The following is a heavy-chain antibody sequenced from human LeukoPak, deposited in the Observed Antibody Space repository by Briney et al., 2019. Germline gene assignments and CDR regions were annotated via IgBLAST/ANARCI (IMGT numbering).Heavy chain of an antibody. CDR2: VGPQSGAT. CDR1: GYTFIDYY. D-gene: IGHD3-22*01. V-gene: IGHV1-2*02. Sequence: ASVKVSCKASGYTFIDYYIHWVRQAPGQGLEWMGWVGPQSGATNYAQKFQGRVTMTRDMSINTAYMEVTSLRFDDTAVYYYARGGDDSGLYFAYWGQGTLVTVSS. J-gene: IGHJ4*02. CDR3: ARGGDDSGLYFAY.